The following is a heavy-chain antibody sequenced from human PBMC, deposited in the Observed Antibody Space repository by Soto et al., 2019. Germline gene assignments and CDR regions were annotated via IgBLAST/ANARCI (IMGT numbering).Heavy chain of an antibody. CDR1: GFTFSSYA. J-gene: IGHJ3*02. Sequence: TGGSLRLSCAASGFTFSSYAMSWVRQAPGKGLKWVTAISGSGGSTYYVDSVKGRFTNSRDNSKNTLYLQMYSLRAEDTVVYYCAKDSIFGVVTDAFDIWGQGTMVTVSS. CDR3: AKDSIFGVVTDAFDI. D-gene: IGHD3-3*01. CDR2: ISGSGGST. V-gene: IGHV3-23*01.